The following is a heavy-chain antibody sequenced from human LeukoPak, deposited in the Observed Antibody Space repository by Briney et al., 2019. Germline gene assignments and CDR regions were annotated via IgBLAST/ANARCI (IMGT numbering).Heavy chain of an antibody. V-gene: IGHV4-4*07. J-gene: IGHJ6*02. CDR2: IYTSGST. CDR3: ARSGPFGAGPYYYYGMDV. Sequence: PSETLSLTCTVSGGSISSYYWSWIRQPAGKGLEWIGRIYTSGSTNHNLSLKSRVTMSVDTSKNQFSLKLSSVTAADTAVYYCARSGPFGAGPYYYYGMDVWGQGTTVTVSS. D-gene: IGHD3/OR15-3a*01. CDR1: GGSISSYY.